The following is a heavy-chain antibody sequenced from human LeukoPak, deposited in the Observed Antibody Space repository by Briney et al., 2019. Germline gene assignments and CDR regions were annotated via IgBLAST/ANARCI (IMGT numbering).Heavy chain of an antibody. V-gene: IGHV1-2*06. CDR3: ARDGFWRSSEHGLNY. Sequence: ASVKVSCKASGYTFTGYYMHWVRQAPGQGLEWMGRINPNSGGANYAQKFQGRVTMTRDTSISTAYMELSRLRSDDTAVYYCARDGFWRSSEHGLNYWGQGTLVTVSS. J-gene: IGHJ4*02. CDR2: INPNSGGA. D-gene: IGHD3-3*01. CDR1: GYTFTGYY.